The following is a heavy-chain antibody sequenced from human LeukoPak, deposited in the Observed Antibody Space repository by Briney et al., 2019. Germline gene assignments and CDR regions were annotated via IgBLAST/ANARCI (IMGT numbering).Heavy chain of an antibody. J-gene: IGHJ4*02. CDR1: GGSFSGYY. CDR3: ARSRGSSGYFDY. D-gene: IGHD3-22*01. Sequence: SETLSLTCAVYGGSFSGYYWSWIRQPPGKGLEWIGEINHSGSTNYNPSLKSRVTISVDTSKNQSSLKLSSVTAADTAVYYCARSRGSSGYFDYWGQGTLVTVSS. CDR2: INHSGST. V-gene: IGHV4-34*01.